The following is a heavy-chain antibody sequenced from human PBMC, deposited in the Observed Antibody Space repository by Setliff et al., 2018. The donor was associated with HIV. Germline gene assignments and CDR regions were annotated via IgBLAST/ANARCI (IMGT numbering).Heavy chain of an antibody. D-gene: IGHD3-3*01. J-gene: IGHJ5*02. CDR3: ARGRRYDFWSGSQDWFDP. V-gene: IGHV4-38-2*01. CDR2: VYHSGTT. CDR1: GYSISTAYY. Sequence: SETLSLTCAVSGYSISTAYYWGWIRQPPGKGLEWIGSVYHSGTTYYNPSLKSRVTISVDTSKNQFSLKLSSVTAADTAVYYCARGRRYDFWSGSQDWFDPWGQGTLVTVSS.